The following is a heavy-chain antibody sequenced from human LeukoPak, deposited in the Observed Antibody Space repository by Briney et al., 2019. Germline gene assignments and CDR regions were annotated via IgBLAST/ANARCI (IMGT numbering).Heavy chain of an antibody. CDR1: GGTFSSYA. Sequence: SVEVSCKASGGTFSSYAISWVRQAPGQGLEWMGGIIPIFGTANYAQKFQGRVTITTDESTSTAYMELSSLRSEDTAVYYCARTRDCSSTSCYYYRTAFDYWGQGTLVTVSS. CDR2: IIPIFGTA. CDR3: ARTRDCSSTSCYYYRTAFDY. J-gene: IGHJ4*02. V-gene: IGHV1-69*05. D-gene: IGHD2-2*01.